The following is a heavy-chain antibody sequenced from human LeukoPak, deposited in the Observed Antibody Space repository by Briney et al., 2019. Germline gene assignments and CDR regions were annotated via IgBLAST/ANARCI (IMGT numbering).Heavy chain of an antibody. CDR3: AKDMRAVAGSPGDY. CDR2: ISSSSSSI. D-gene: IGHD6-19*01. V-gene: IGHV3-48*04. CDR1: GFTFSSYS. J-gene: IGHJ4*02. Sequence: GGSLRLSCAASGFTFSSYSMNWVRQAPGKGLEWVSYISSSSSSIYYADSVKGRFTISRDNAKNSLYLQMNSLRAEDTALYYCAKDMRAVAGSPGDYWGQGTLVTVSS.